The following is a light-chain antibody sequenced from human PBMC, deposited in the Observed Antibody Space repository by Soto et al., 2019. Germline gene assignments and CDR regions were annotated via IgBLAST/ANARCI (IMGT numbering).Light chain of an antibody. CDR2: GAS. J-gene: IGKJ1*01. CDR3: QQYNNWPQT. Sequence: EIVMTQSPATLSVSPGERATLSCRASQSVSSTLAWYQQKPGQAPRLLIYGASNRATGIPARFSGSGSGTEFTLTISSLQPEDFAVYYCQQYNNWPQTFSQGTTGEIK. V-gene: IGKV3-15*01. CDR1: QSVSST.